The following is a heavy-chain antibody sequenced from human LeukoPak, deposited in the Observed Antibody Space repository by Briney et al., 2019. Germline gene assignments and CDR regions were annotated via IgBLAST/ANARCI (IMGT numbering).Heavy chain of an antibody. D-gene: IGHD3-9*01. Sequence: PGRSLRLSCAASGFTFNDYAMHWVRQAPGKGLEWVSGITWNSGNIAYADSMKGRFTISRDNAKNSLYLQMNSLKAEDTALYYCAKGGGALLTHYYYYFDDWGQGTLVTVSS. CDR3: AKGGGALLTHYYYYFDD. V-gene: IGHV3-9*01. CDR2: ITWNSGNI. CDR1: GFTFNDYA. J-gene: IGHJ4*02.